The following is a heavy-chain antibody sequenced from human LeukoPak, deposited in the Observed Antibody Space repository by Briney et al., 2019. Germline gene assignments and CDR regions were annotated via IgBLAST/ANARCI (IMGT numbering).Heavy chain of an antibody. D-gene: IGHD3-3*01. V-gene: IGHV4-34*01. CDR2: INHSGST. J-gene: IGHJ5*02. CDR3: ARGPYYDFWSGYYNGWFDP. CDR1: GGSFSGYY. Sequence: SETLSLTCAVYGGSFSGYYWSWIRQPPGKGLEWIGEINHSGSTNYNPSLKSRVTISVDTSKNQFSLKLSSVTAADTAVYYCARGPYYDFWSGYYNGWFDPWGQGTLVTVSS.